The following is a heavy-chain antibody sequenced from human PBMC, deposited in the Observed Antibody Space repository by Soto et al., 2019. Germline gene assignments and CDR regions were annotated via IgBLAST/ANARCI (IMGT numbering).Heavy chain of an antibody. V-gene: IGHV1-18*01. J-gene: IGHJ6*03. CDR1: GYTFTSYG. CDR2: ISAYNGNT. Sequence: QVQLVQSGAEVKKPGASVKVSCKASGYTFTSYGISWVRQAPGQGLEWMGWISAYNGNTNYAQKLQGRVTMTTDTSTSTAYMELRSMRSDDTAVYYCAATSLEPRGYSYGYGGNYYYMDVWGKGTTVTVSS. CDR3: AATSLEPRGYSYGYGGNYYYMDV. D-gene: IGHD5-18*01.